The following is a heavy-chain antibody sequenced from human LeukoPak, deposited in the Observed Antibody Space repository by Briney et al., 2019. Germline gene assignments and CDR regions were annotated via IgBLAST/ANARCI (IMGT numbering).Heavy chain of an antibody. D-gene: IGHD3-16*02. CDR2: ISSSSRYT. Sequence: GGSLRLSCAASGFTFSSYSMNWVRQSPGKGLEWVSCISSSSRYTYYADSVKGRFSISRDNAKNSLYLQMNSLRAEDTAMYYCARRNYDYVWGSYRPYYFDYWGQGTLVTVSS. CDR1: GFTFSSYS. CDR3: ARRNYDYVWGSYRPYYFDY. V-gene: IGHV3-21*01. J-gene: IGHJ4*02.